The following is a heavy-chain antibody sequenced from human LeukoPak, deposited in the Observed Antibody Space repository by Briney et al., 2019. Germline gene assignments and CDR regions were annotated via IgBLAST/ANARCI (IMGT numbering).Heavy chain of an antibody. CDR3: AREGYSGYLSGGDPDY. D-gene: IGHD5-12*01. CDR1: GGSISSSSYY. CDR2: IYYSGST. J-gene: IGHJ4*02. V-gene: IGHV4-39*07. Sequence: PSETLSLTCTVSGGSISSSSYYWGWIRQPPGKGLEWIGSIYYSGSTYYNPSLKSRVTISVDTSKNQFSLKLSSVTAADTAVYYCAREGYSGYLSGGDPDYWGQGTLVTVSS.